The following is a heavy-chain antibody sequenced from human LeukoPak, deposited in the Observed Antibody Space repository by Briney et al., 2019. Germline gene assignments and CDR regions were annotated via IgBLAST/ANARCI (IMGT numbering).Heavy chain of an antibody. D-gene: IGHD6-19*01. J-gene: IGHJ4*02. CDR2: IYYSGST. V-gene: IGHV4-39*01. Sequence: PSETLSLTRTLSGGSISSSSYYCGSIRQPPGKGLGWIGGIYYSGSTYYNPSLKSRVTISVDTSKNQFSLKLSSVTAADTAVYYCARLLAVAGTAVDYWGQGTLVTVSS. CDR3: ARLLAVAGTAVDY. CDR1: GGSISSSSYY.